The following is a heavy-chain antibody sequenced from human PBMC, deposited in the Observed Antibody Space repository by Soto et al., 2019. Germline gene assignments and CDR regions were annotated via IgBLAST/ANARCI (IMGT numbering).Heavy chain of an antibody. J-gene: IGHJ3*02. CDR3: AREDGAFDI. Sequence: PGGSLRLSCAAAGFTFSSYVMHWVRQAPGKGLEWVALIWYDGTIENYSDSVKGRFTISRDNSKSTLYLQMNSLSTEDTAVYYCAREDGAFDIWGQGTMVTVSS. V-gene: IGHV3-30*04. CDR2: IWYDGTIE. CDR1: GFTFSSYV.